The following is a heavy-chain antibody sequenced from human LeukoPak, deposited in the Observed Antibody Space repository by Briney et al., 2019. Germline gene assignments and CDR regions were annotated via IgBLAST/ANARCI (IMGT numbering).Heavy chain of an antibody. V-gene: IGHV4-59*01. Sequence: PSETLSLTCPVSGGSISSYYWSWIRQPPGKGLEWIGYIYYSGSTNYNPSLKSRVTISVDTSKNQFSLKLSSVTAADTAVYYCAREDDSSGYYFDYWGQGTLVTVSS. J-gene: IGHJ4*02. CDR1: GGSISSYY. D-gene: IGHD3-22*01. CDR3: AREDDSSGYYFDY. CDR2: IYYSGST.